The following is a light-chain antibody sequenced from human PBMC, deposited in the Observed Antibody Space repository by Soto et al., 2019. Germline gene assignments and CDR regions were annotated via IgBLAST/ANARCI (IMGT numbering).Light chain of an antibody. CDR3: QQYNSYPRT. CDR1: ESISGW. CDR2: KAS. Sequence: DIQMTPSPSTLSASVGDRVTITCRASESISGWLAWYQQKPGKAPKLVIFKASTLESGVPSRFSGSGSGTEFPLSISSLQPDDFAIYYCQQYNSYPRTFGQGTKLEIK. V-gene: IGKV1-5*03. J-gene: IGKJ1*01.